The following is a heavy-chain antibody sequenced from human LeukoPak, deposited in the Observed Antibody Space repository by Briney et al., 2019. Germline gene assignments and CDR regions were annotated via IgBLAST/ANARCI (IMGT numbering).Heavy chain of an antibody. CDR1: GASISSYY. V-gene: IGHV4-4*09. CDR3: ARHRSPSSLSYFDI. J-gene: IGHJ4*02. CDR2: IYTSETT. D-gene: IGHD6-19*01. Sequence: NPSETLSLTCTVSGASISSYYWSWIRQPPGKGLEWIWYIYTSETTNYNTSLRSRVTISIDTSKNQFSLRLSSVTAADTAVYYCARHRSPSSLSYFDIWGQGTLVIVSS.